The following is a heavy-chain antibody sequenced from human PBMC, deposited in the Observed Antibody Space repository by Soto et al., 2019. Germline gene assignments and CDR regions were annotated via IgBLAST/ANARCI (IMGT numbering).Heavy chain of an antibody. J-gene: IGHJ6*03. CDR2: IYYSGST. V-gene: IGHV4-59*01. CDR3: ARETSYYDFWSGPTSPDYYYYYLDV. CDR1: GGSISSYY. Sequence: PSETLSLTCTVSGGSISSYYWSWIRQPPGKGLEWIGYIYYSGSTNYNPSLKSRVTISVDTSKNQFSLKLSSVTAADTAVYYCARETSYYDFWSGPTSPDYYYYYLDVWGKGTTVTVSS. D-gene: IGHD3-3*01.